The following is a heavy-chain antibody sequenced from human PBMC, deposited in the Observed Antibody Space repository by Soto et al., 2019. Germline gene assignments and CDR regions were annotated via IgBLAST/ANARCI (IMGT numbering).Heavy chain of an antibody. D-gene: IGHD2-2*01. Sequence: GGSLRLSCAASGFTFSGSVMHWVRQASGKGLEWVGRIRSKANNYATAYAASVKGRFTISREDSKNMAFLQMNSLKIEDTAVYYCSSPEYCSGTSCIGDWGQGTLVTVAS. J-gene: IGHJ4*02. CDR1: GFTFSGSV. CDR2: IRSKANNYAT. CDR3: SSPEYCSGTSCIGD. V-gene: IGHV3-73*01.